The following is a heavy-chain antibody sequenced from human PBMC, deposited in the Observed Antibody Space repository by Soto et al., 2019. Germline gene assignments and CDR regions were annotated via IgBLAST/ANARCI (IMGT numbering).Heavy chain of an antibody. CDR2: IYWNDDK. V-gene: IGHV2-5*01. D-gene: IGHD5-18*01. J-gene: IGHJ5*02. Sequence: QITLKESGPTLVKSTQTLTLTCSFSGFSLRNGGVGVGWIRQPPGKALEWVAFIYWNDDKRYSPFLKNRLTLIKDTFKDQVVLTMTNVDPVDTATYYCAHKLDTVDWFGPWGQGILVTVSS. CDR3: AHKLDTVDWFGP. CDR1: GFSLRNGGVG.